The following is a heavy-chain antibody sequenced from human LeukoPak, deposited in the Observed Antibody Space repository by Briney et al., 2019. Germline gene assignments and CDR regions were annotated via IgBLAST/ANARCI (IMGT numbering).Heavy chain of an antibody. CDR3: ARGADLIVVVPAAMALGDV. Sequence: GGSLRLSCAASGFTFSSYAMHWVRQAPGKGLEWVAVISYDGSNKYYADSVKGRFTISRDNSKNTLYLQMNSLRAEDTAVYYCARGADLIVVVPAAMALGDVRGQGTTVTVSS. CDR1: GFTFSSYA. J-gene: IGHJ6*02. D-gene: IGHD2-2*01. CDR2: ISYDGSNK. V-gene: IGHV3-30-3*01.